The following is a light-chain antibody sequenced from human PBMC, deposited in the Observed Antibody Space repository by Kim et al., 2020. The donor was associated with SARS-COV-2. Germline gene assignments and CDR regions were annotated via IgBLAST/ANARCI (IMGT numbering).Light chain of an antibody. J-gene: IGLJ2*01. CDR3: NSRDSNDNVV. CDR1: SVRSYN. Sequence: VALGQTVRITCQGDSVRSYNATWYQQQPGQAPIVVIYGKNNRPSGIPDRFSGSSSGNTASLTITGTQAGDEADYYCNSRDSNDNVVFGGGTKLTVL. CDR2: GKN. V-gene: IGLV3-19*01.